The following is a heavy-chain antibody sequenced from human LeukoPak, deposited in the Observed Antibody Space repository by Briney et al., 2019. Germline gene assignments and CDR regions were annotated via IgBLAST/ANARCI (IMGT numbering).Heavy chain of an antibody. D-gene: IGHD3-22*01. CDR1: GFTFDDYT. CDR3: AKAYYYDSSGYYSDYFDY. J-gene: IGHJ4*02. CDR2: ISWDGGST. Sequence: PGGSLRLSCAASGFTFDDYTMHWVRQAPGKGLEWVSLISWDGGSTYYADSVKGRFTISRDNSKNSLYLQMNSLRTEDTALYYCAKAYYYDSSGYYSDYFDYWGQGTLVSVSS. V-gene: IGHV3-43*01.